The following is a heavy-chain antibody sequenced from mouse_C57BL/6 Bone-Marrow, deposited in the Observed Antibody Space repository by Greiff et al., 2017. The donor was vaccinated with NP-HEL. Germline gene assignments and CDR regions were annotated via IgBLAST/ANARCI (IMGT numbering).Heavy chain of an antibody. D-gene: IGHD1-1*01. CDR3: ARGIYYWYFDV. Sequence: QVQLQQPGAELVRPGSSVKLSCKASGYTFTSYWMHWVKQRPIQGLEWIGNIDPSDSDTHYNQKFKDKATLTVDKSSSTAYMQLSSLTSEDSAVYYCARGIYYWYFDVWGTGTTVTVSS. CDR1: GYTFTSYW. J-gene: IGHJ1*03. CDR2: IDPSDSDT. V-gene: IGHV1-52*01.